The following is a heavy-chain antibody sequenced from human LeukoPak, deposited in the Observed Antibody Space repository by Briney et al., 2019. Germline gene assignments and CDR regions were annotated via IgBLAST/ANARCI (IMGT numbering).Heavy chain of an antibody. Sequence: PGGSLRLSCAASGFIFSNYGMNWVRQAPGKGLEWVAAISASGSATSYADSVRGRFTISRDNSKSTTYLQMNSLRAEDTAVFYCAKDLSLRDFWSGYLDYWGQGIPVTVSS. CDR1: GFIFSNYG. V-gene: IGHV3-23*01. CDR2: ISASGSAT. D-gene: IGHD3-3*01. J-gene: IGHJ4*02. CDR3: AKDLSLRDFWSGYLDY.